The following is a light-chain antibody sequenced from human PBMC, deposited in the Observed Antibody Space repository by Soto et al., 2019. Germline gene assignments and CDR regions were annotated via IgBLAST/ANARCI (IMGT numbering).Light chain of an antibody. CDR3: QPYTNLPLT. Sequence: NQMTQSPSTLSASVGDRVTSTCRASQSVSMWLAWYQQKPGKAPRLLIYDASNLESGVPSRFSGSGSRTEFTLTINSLQSEDFAIYYCQPYTNLPLTFGGGTKVDIK. J-gene: IGKJ4*01. CDR2: DAS. V-gene: IGKV1-5*01. CDR1: QSVSMW.